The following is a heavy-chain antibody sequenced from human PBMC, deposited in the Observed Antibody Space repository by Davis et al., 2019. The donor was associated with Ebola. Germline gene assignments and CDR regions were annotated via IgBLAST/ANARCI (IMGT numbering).Heavy chain of an antibody. CDR3: ARLGGSFLGHYGMDV. Sequence: PGGSLRLSCKGSGYSFTSYWIGWVRQMPGKGLEWMGIIYPGDSDSRYSPSFQGQVTISADKSISTAYLQWSSLKASDTAMYYCARLGGSFLGHYGMDVWGQGTTVTVSS. J-gene: IGHJ6*02. V-gene: IGHV5-51*01. CDR1: GYSFTSYW. CDR2: IYPGDSDS. D-gene: IGHD1-26*01.